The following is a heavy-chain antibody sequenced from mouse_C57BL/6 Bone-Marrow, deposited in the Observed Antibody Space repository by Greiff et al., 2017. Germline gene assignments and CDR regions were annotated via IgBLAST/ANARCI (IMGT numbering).Heavy chain of an antibody. CDR3: ASITTVVGYFDV. CDR2: IYPGDGDT. J-gene: IGHJ1*03. V-gene: IGHV1-82*01. D-gene: IGHD1-1*01. Sequence: VKLVESGPELVKPGASVKISSKASGYAFSSSWMNWVKQRPGKGLEWIGRIYPGDGDTNYNGKFKGKATLTADKSSSTAYMQLSSLTSEDSAVYFCASITTVVGYFDVWGTGTTVTVSS. CDR1: GYAFSSSW.